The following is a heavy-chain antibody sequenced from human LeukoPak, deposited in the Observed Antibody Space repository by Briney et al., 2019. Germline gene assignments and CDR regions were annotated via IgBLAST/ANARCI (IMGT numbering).Heavy chain of an antibody. J-gene: IGHJ3*02. CDR2: FNPSGGST. CDR1: GYTFTSYY. Sequence: EASVKVSCKASGYTFTSYYMHWVRQAPGQGLEWMGVFNPSGGSTSYAQKLQGRVTMTRDTSTRTVYMELSSLRSEDTAVYYCARVRDGYNDAFDIWGQGTMVIVSS. D-gene: IGHD5-24*01. CDR3: ARVRDGYNDAFDI. V-gene: IGHV1-46*01.